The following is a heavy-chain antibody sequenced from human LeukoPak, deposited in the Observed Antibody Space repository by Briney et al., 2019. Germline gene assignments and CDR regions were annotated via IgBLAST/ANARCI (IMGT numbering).Heavy chain of an antibody. Sequence: ASVTVSCKASGYTFTSYGISWVRQAPGQGLEWMGWISAYNGNTNYAQKLQGRVTMTTDTSTSTAYMELRSLRSDDTAVYYCAREIRAYDSSGYYDYFDYWGQGTLVTVSS. CDR1: GYTFTSYG. CDR3: AREIRAYDSSGYYDYFDY. CDR2: ISAYNGNT. J-gene: IGHJ4*02. V-gene: IGHV1-18*01. D-gene: IGHD3-22*01.